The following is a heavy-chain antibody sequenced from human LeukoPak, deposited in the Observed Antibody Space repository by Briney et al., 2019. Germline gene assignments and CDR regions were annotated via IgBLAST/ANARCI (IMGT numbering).Heavy chain of an antibody. CDR1: GLTFSSNV. D-gene: IGHD3-10*01. CDR2: ITGGGGST. CDR3: AKTGAEWFGEAIDY. V-gene: IGHV3-23*01. J-gene: IGHJ4*02. Sequence: GGSLRLSCTDSGLTFSSNVMTWARQAPGKRLEWVSAITGGGGSTYYTDSMKGRFTISRDNSKNTLYLQMNSLRADDTAVYYCAKTGAEWFGEAIDYWGQGTLVTVSS.